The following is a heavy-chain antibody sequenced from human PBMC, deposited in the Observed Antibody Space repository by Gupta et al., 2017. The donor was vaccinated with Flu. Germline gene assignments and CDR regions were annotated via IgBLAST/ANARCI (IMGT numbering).Heavy chain of an antibody. Sequence: APGKGLEWVADIREDGSDKYYLDSVRGRFTISRDNAKNYVDLQMNSLRIEDTALDYCGHFDLNWGQGVLVTVS. CDR2: IREDGSDK. CDR3: GHFDLN. V-gene: IGHV3-7*01. J-gene: IGHJ4*02. D-gene: IGHD3-9*01.